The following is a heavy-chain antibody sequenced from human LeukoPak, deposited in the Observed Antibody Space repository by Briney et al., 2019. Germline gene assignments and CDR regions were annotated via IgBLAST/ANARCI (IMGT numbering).Heavy chain of an antibody. CDR3: AARDYDFWSGYYETPFDP. Sequence: NPSETLSLTCAVSGYSISSGYYWGWIRQPPGKGLEWIGSIYHSGSTNYNPSLKSRVTISVDTSKNQFSLKLSSVTAADTAVYYCAARDYDFWSGYYETPFDPWGQGTLVTVSS. V-gene: IGHV4-38-2*01. CDR2: IYHSGST. D-gene: IGHD3-3*01. J-gene: IGHJ5*02. CDR1: GYSISSGYY.